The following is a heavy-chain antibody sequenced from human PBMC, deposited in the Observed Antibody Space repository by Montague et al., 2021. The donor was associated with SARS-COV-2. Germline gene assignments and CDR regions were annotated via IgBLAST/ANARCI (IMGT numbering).Heavy chain of an antibody. CDR2: ITNNGVST. J-gene: IGHJ4*02. CDR1: GFTFSTYA. CDR3: ARSGLSGSYDY. D-gene: IGHD1-26*01. V-gene: IGHV3-64*01. Sequence: SLRLSCAAPGFTFSTYAMHWVRQAPGKGLEFVSAITNNGVSTYYASSVKGRFTISRDNSKNTLYLQMGRLRSEDMAVYFCARSGLSGSYDYWGQGTLVTVSS.